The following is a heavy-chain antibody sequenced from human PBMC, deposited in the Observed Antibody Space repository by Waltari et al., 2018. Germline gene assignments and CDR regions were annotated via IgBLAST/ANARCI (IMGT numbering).Heavy chain of an antibody. CDR2: ANDRRTT. V-gene: IGHV4-39*01. D-gene: IGHD3-9*01. CDR3: ATQRVLTSFGSAHPTWFDS. J-gene: IGHJ5*01. CDR1: GGSINSTAFY. Sequence: HLQLQESGPGLVKPSGTLSLTCSVSGGSINSTAFYWGWIRQPPGKGLEWIATANDRRTTYFNPALRGLVTISEDTSKHQFSLKLTSLTAADTAVYYCATQRVLTSFGSAHPTWFDSWGQGTPVTDAS.